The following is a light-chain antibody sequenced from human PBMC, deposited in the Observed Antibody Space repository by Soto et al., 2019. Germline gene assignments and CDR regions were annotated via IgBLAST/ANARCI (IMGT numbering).Light chain of an antibody. V-gene: IGKV3-11*01. Sequence: EIVLTQSAATLSLSPGERATLSCRASQSVSSYLAWYQQKPGQAPRLLIYDASNRATGIPARFSGSGSGTDFTLTNSSLEPEDFAVYYCQQRSNWITFGQGTRLEIK. CDR1: QSVSSY. CDR2: DAS. J-gene: IGKJ5*01. CDR3: QQRSNWIT.